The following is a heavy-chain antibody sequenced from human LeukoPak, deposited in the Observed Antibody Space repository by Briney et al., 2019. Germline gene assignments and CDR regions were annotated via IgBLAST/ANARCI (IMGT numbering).Heavy chain of an antibody. CDR3: ARSLQDIWSGYEAPRRPFDQ. CDR2: LYFTGST. Sequence: TSETLCLTCTVSGDSFNSRNYYWGWIRQPPGKGLEWIGSLYFTGSTYYNPSLKSRVTISLETAKNQFSLKMISVTGADTAVYYCARSLQDIWSGYEAPRRPFDQWGRGTLVTVTS. D-gene: IGHD6-25*01. J-gene: IGHJ4*02. CDR1: GDSFNSRNYY. V-gene: IGHV4-39*01.